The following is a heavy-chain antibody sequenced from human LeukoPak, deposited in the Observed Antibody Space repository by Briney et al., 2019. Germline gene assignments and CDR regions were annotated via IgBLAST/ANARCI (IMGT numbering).Heavy chain of an antibody. V-gene: IGHV3-30*02. CDR1: GFTFSSYG. Sequence: GSLRLSCAASGFTFSSYGMHWVRQAPGQGLEWVAFIRYDGTNKYYADSVKGRFTISRDNSKNTLYLQMNSLRAEDTAVYYCAKGFQSSGYYYAFDYWGQGTLVTVSS. J-gene: IGHJ4*02. CDR3: AKGFQSSGYYYAFDY. CDR2: IRYDGTNK. D-gene: IGHD3-22*01.